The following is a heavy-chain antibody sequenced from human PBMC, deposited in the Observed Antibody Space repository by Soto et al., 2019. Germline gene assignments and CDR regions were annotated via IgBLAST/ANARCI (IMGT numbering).Heavy chain of an antibody. CDR2: ISYDGSNK. CDR1: GFTFSSYG. J-gene: IGHJ4*02. CDR3: AKDFRGWYPYYFDY. D-gene: IGHD6-19*01. Sequence: QPGGSLRLSCAASGFTFSSYGMHWVRQAPGKGLEWVAVISYDGSNKFYADAVKGRFTISRDNSKNTLYLQMNSLRAEDTALYYCAKDFRGWYPYYFDYWGQGTLVTVSS. V-gene: IGHV3-30*18.